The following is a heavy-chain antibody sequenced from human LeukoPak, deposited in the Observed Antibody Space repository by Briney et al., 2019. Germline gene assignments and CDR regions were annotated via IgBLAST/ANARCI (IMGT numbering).Heavy chain of an antibody. CDR2: ISAYNGNT. Sequence: ASVMVSCKASGYTFTSYGISWVRQAPGQGLEWMGWISAYNGNTNYAQKLQGRVTMTTDTSTSTAYMELRSLRSDDTAVYYCARDLSGIVVVPAAVAWFNPWGQGTLVTVSS. V-gene: IGHV1-18*01. J-gene: IGHJ5*02. CDR1: GYTFTSYG. CDR3: ARDLSGIVVVPAAVAWFNP. D-gene: IGHD2-2*01.